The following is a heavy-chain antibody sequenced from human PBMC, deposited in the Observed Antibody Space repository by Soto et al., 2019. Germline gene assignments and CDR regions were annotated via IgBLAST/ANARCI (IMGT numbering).Heavy chain of an antibody. J-gene: IGHJ6*02. V-gene: IGHV3-53*01. CDR3: ARDNGDYYDSSRYYYFGYYGMDV. CDR2: IYSGGST. D-gene: IGHD3-22*01. Sequence: PGGSLRLSCAASGFTVSSNYMSWVRQAPGKGLEWVSVIYSGGSTYYADSVKGRFTISRDNSKNTLYLQMNSLRAEDTAVYYCARDNGDYYDSSRYYYFGYYGMDVWGQGTTVTVYS. CDR1: GFTVSSNY.